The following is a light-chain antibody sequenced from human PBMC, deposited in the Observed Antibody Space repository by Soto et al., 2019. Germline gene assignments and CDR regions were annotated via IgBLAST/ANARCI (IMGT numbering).Light chain of an antibody. J-gene: IGKJ2*01. CDR3: QQYYSYPYT. V-gene: IGKV1-8*01. Sequence: AIRMTQSPSSFSASTGDRVTITCRVSQGISSYLAWYQQKPGKAPKLLIYAASTLQSGVPSRFSGSGSGTDFTLTISCLQSEDFATYYCQQYYSYPYTVGQGTKLEIK. CDR2: AAS. CDR1: QGISSY.